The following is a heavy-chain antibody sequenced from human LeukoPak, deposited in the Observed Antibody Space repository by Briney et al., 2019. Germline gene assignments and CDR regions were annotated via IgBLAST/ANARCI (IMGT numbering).Heavy chain of an antibody. J-gene: IGHJ4*02. Sequence: SETLSLTCTVSGGSISSYYWTWIRQPPGKRLEWIGYVDYSGSTNYNPSLKSRVIVSVDTSKNQFSLNLNSVTAADTAVYYCARDSGNIVATVFDYWGQGTLVTVSS. D-gene: IGHD5-12*01. V-gene: IGHV4-59*01. CDR1: GGSISSYY. CDR2: VDYSGST. CDR3: ARDSGNIVATVFDY.